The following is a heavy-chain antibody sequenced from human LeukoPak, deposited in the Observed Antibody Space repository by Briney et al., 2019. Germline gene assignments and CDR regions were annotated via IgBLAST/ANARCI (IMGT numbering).Heavy chain of an antibody. J-gene: IGHJ4*02. V-gene: IGHV4-59*02. CDR2: VDYNGST. CDR3: ARAFSEPFDR. CDR1: GPSVPSCH. Sequence: PSDTVSLPCTVSGPSVPSCHWNWIRQSPGRGREWIANVDYNGSTKYNPSLRGRGTMSLGTSKDQFYLKLESATAADTALYYCARAFSEPFDRWGQGTLVTVSS.